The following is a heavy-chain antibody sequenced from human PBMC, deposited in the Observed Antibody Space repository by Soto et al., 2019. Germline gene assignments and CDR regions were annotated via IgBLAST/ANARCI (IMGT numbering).Heavy chain of an antibody. D-gene: IGHD1-26*01. Sequence: GGSLRLSCTASGFTFGDYAMSWVRQAPGKGLEWVGFIRSKAYGGTTEYAASVKGRFTISRDDSKSIAYLQMNSLKTEDTAVYYCTRVYSWFYFDYWGQGTLVTV. CDR2: IRSKAYGGTT. J-gene: IGHJ4*02. V-gene: IGHV3-49*04. CDR3: TRVYSWFYFDY. CDR1: GFTFGDYA.